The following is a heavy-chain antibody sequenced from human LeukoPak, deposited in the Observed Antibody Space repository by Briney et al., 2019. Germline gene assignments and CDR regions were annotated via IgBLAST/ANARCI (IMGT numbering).Heavy chain of an antibody. CDR3: ATLGQRYCSGGSCYTSGSPDY. CDR1: GFTFSSYA. J-gene: IGHJ4*02. CDR2: ISGSGGST. Sequence: GGSLRLSCAASGFTFSSYAMSWVRQAPGKGLEWVSAISGSGGSTYYADSVKGRFTISRDNSKNTLYLQMNSLRAEDTAVYYCATLGQRYCSGGSCYTSGSPDYWGQGTLVTVSS. V-gene: IGHV3-23*01. D-gene: IGHD2-15*01.